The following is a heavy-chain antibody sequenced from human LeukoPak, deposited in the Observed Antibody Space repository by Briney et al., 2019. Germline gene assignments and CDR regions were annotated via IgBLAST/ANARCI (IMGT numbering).Heavy chain of an antibody. CDR2: VSSDETTK. Sequence: GESLRLSCAASGFTFTNHAIHWVRQAPGKGLEWLAVVSSDETTKFYADSVKGQFTISRDNSKTTVYLQMDGLRTEDTAVYYCVKKGGNNGRYDYFDYWGQGTLVTVSS. CDR3: VKKGGNNGRYDYFDY. CDR1: GFTFTNHA. V-gene: IGHV3-30-3*02. D-gene: IGHD4-23*01. J-gene: IGHJ4*02.